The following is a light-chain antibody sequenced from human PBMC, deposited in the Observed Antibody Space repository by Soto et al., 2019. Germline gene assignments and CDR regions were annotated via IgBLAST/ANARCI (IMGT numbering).Light chain of an antibody. Sequence: EIVLTQSPGTLSLSPGERATLSCRASQSVSSSYLAWYQQKPGQAPRLLIYGASSRATGIPDRFSGSGSGTDFTLTIIRLAHEDFAVYYCQQYGSSPVTFGQGTRLEIK. J-gene: IGKJ5*01. CDR3: QQYGSSPVT. V-gene: IGKV3-20*01. CDR1: QSVSSSY. CDR2: GAS.